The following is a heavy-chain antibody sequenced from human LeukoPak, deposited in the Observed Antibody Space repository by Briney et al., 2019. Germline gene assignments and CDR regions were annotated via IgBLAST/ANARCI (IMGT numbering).Heavy chain of an antibody. V-gene: IGHV4-34*01. CDR2: IHPSGST. CDR1: GGSFSGYY. D-gene: IGHD1-26*01. CDR3: ARGLDTYKSGVD. J-gene: IGHJ4*02. Sequence: SETLSLTCAVYGGSFSGYYCTWIRQPPGKGLEWIGEIHPSGSTNYNPSLMSRVTLSLGTSKNQFSLRLNSVTAADTAVYFCARGLDTYKSGVDWGQGTLVTVSS.